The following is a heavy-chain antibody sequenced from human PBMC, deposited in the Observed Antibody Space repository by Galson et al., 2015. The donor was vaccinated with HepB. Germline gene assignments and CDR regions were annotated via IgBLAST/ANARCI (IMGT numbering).Heavy chain of an antibody. CDR3: ARDIPLVVVPAASFDL. Sequence: SVKVSCKASGGTFSSYAISWVRQAPGQGLEWMGRIIPILGIANYAQKFQGRVTITADKSTSTAYMELSSLRSEDTAVYYCARDIPLVVVPAASFDLWGRGTLVTVSS. V-gene: IGHV1-69*04. CDR1: GGTFSSYA. D-gene: IGHD2-2*01. J-gene: IGHJ2*01. CDR2: IIPILGIA.